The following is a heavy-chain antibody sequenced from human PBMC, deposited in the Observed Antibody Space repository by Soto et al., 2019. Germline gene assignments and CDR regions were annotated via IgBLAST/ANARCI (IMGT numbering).Heavy chain of an antibody. J-gene: IGHJ5*02. D-gene: IGHD3-9*01. CDR3: AREDDTTGHYSWFDP. CDR1: GTTFDSFT. V-gene: IGHV1-69*01. Sequence: QVQLVQSGAEVKKPGSSVKVSCKPSGTTFDSFTFAWVRQAPGQGLEWLGGFVPMFGSASIAQRFRGRVRITADASTGTGYMELSDLRSDDSAIYYRAREDDTTGHYSWFDPWGPGTLVTVSS. CDR2: FVPMFGSA.